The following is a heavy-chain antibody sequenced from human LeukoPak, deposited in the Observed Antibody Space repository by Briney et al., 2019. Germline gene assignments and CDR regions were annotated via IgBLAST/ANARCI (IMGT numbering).Heavy chain of an antibody. J-gene: IGHJ4*02. Sequence: NPSETLSLTCAVSGGSISSNNWWTWVRQAPGKGLEWIGEIYHYGTTNYNPSLKGRVTISVDKSRNQFSLKFNSVTAADTAVYYCARGPSLGAHLDYWGQGTLVTVSS. CDR3: ARGPSLGAHLDY. CDR1: GGSISSNNW. D-gene: IGHD1-26*01. V-gene: IGHV4-4*02. CDR2: IYHYGTT.